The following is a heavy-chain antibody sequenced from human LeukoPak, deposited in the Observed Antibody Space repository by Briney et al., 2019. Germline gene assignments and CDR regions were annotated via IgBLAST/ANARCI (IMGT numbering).Heavy chain of an antibody. D-gene: IGHD2-2*01. CDR3: AKDNDWGSTYFDY. Sequence: PGRSLRLSCAASGFTFSSYAMHWVRQAPGKGLEWVAVISYDGSNKYYADSVKGRFTISRDNSKNTLYLQMNSLRAEDTAVYYCAKDNDWGSTYFDYWGQGTLVTLSS. J-gene: IGHJ4*02. CDR1: GFTFSSYA. CDR2: ISYDGSNK. V-gene: IGHV3-30*04.